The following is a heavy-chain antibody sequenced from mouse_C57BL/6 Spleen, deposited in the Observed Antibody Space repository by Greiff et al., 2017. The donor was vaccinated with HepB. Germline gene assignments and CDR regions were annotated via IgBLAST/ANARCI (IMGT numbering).Heavy chain of an antibody. V-gene: IGHV5-17*01. D-gene: IGHD1-1*01. J-gene: IGHJ1*03. CDR2: ISSGGSTI. CDR3: ARQGLRYPWYFDV. Sequence: EVQRVESGGGLVKPGGSLKLSCAASGFTFSDYGMHWVRQAPEKGLEWVAYISSGGSTIYYADTVKGGFTISRDNAKNTLVLQMTSLRSEDTAMYYCARQGLRYPWYFDVWGTGTTVAVSS. CDR1: GFTFSDYG.